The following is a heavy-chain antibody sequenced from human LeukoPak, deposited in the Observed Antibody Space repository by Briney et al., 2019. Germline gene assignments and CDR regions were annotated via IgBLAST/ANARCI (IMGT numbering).Heavy chain of an antibody. CDR1: GFTFDDYG. J-gene: IGHJ3*02. CDR2: INSDNIV. V-gene: IGHV3-69-1*02. D-gene: IGHD5-12*01. Sequence: GGSLRLSCAASGFTFDDYGMSWVRQAPGKGLEWVSYINSDNIVLYGDSVKGRFTISSDKATNSVYLQMNSLSAEDTAVYYCAREVLTQAIYSGYNAFEIWGQGTMVTVSS. CDR3: AREVLTQAIYSGYNAFEI.